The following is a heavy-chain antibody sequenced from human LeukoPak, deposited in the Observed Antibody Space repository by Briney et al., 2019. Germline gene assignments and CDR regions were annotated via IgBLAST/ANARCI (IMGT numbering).Heavy chain of an antibody. CDR2: IWFDASNK. V-gene: IGHV3-33*01. D-gene: IGHD6-13*01. CDR1: GFTFSSYG. Sequence: GGSLRLSCAASGFTFSSYGMCWVRQAPGKGLEWVAVIWFDASNKYYADSVKGRFTISRDNSKNTLYLEMNSLRGEDTAVYYCARDHYSRNDYWGQGTLVTVSS. CDR3: ARDHYSRNDY. J-gene: IGHJ4*02.